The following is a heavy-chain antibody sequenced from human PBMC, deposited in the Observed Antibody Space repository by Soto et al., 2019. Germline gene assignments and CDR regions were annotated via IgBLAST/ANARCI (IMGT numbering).Heavy chain of an antibody. D-gene: IGHD6-13*01. CDR1: GYSITNYW. Sequence: GESLKISCKGSGYSITNYWIAWVRQMPGKGLEWMGIIYPVDSDTGYSPSFQGQVTISADKSINTAYLQWSSLKASDTATFYCARASGSSWTTFDYWGQGTLVTVSS. J-gene: IGHJ4*02. CDR2: IYPVDSDT. V-gene: IGHV5-51*01. CDR3: ARASGSSWTTFDY.